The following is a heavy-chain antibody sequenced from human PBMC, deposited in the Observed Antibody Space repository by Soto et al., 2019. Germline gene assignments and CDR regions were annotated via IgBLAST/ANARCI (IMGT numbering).Heavy chain of an antibody. CDR2: SRDKVHSHTT. V-gene: IGHV3-72*01. D-gene: IGHD5-12*01. J-gene: IGHJ4*02. CDR1: GFTFSDHY. CDR3: ARGVVSTGYFDY. Sequence: PGGSLRLSCAASGFTFSDHYMDWVRQAPGKGLEWVGRSRDKVHSHTTEYAASVKGRFTISRGDSENSLYLQMNGLKTEDTAVYYCARGVVSTGYFDYWGQGTLVTVSS.